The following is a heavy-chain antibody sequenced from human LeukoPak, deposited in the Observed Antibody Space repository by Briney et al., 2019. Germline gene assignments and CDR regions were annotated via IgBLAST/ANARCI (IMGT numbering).Heavy chain of an antibody. CDR2: IYTSGST. Sequence: SETLSLTCTVSGGSISSYYWSWIRQPPGKGLEWIGYIYTSGSTSYNPSLKSRVTISVDTSKNQFSLKLSSVTAADTAVYYCARRWGVYMDVWGKGTTVTVSS. J-gene: IGHJ6*03. D-gene: IGHD4-23*01. CDR3: ARRWGVYMDV. V-gene: IGHV4-4*09. CDR1: GGSISSYY.